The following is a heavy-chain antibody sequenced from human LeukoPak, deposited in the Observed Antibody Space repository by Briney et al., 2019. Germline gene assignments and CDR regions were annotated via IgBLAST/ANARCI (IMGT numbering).Heavy chain of an antibody. J-gene: IGHJ4*02. D-gene: IGHD2-15*01. V-gene: IGHV3-20*04. CDR3: ARDSYCSGGSCGGIDY. CDR1: GFTFDDYG. Sequence: GGSLRLSCAAPGFTFDDYGMSWVRQAPGKGLEWVSGINWNGGSTGYADSVKGRFTISRDNAKNSLYLQMNSLRAEDTALYYCARDSYCSGGSCGGIDYWGQGTLVTVSS. CDR2: INWNGGST.